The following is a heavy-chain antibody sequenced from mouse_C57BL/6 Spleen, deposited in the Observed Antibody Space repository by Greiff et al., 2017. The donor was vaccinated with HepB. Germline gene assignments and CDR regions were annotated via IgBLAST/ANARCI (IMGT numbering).Heavy chain of an antibody. CDR2: IDPETGGT. CDR1: GYTFTDYE. CDR3: TRALKGYYAMDY. V-gene: IGHV1-15*01. J-gene: IGHJ4*01. Sequence: VQLQQSGAELVRPGASVTLSCKASGYTFTDYEMHWVKQTPVHGLEWIGAIDPETGGTAYNQKFKGKAILTADKSSSTAYMELRSLTSEDSAVYYCTRALKGYYAMDYWGQGTSVTVSS.